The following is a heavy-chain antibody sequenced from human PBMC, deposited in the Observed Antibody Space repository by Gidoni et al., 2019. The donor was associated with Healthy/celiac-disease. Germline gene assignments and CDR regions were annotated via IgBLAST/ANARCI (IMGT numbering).Heavy chain of an antibody. CDR3: ARGDGIDAFDI. CDR1: GFTFSSYD. V-gene: IGHV3-13*01. Sequence: EVQLVASGGVLVQPGGPLRLSCAASGFTFSSYDMHWVRQATGKGLEWVSAIGTAGDTYYPGSVKGRFTISRENAKNALYLQMNSLRAGDTAVYYCARGDGIDAFDIWGQGTMVTVSS. D-gene: IGHD1-26*01. CDR2: IGTAGDT. J-gene: IGHJ3*02.